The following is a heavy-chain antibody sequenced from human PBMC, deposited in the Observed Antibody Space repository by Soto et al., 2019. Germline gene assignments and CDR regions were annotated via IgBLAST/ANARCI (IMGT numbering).Heavy chain of an antibody. J-gene: IGHJ4*02. CDR3: ARGGSSSW. V-gene: IGHV4-39*07. Sequence: TLSLTCTVSGGSISSTSYYWGWIRQPPGKGLEWIGEINHSGSTHYNPSLKSRVTISVDTSKNQFSLKLSSVTAADTAVYYCARGGSSSWWGQGTLVTVSS. CDR2: INHSGST. CDR1: GGSISSTSYY. D-gene: IGHD6-13*01.